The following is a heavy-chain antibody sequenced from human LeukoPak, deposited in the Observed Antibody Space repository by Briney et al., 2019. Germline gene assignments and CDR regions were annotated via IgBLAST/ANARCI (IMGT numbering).Heavy chain of an antibody. D-gene: IGHD4-23*01. CDR2: IYYSGST. V-gene: IGHV4-39*01. J-gene: IGHJ6*02. Sequence: SETLSLTCTVSGGSISSSSYYWGWIRQPPGKGLEWIGSIYYSGSTYYNPSLKSRVTISVDTPKNQFSLKLNSVTAADTAVYYCARLTVEGYYYYGMDVWGQGTTVTVSS. CDR1: GGSISSSSYY. CDR3: ARLTVEGYYYYGMDV.